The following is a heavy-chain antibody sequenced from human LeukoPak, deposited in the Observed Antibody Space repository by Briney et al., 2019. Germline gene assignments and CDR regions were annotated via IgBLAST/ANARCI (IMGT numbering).Heavy chain of an antibody. CDR1: GFTFSSYW. J-gene: IGHJ4*02. V-gene: IGHV3-74*01. D-gene: IGHD3-22*01. CDR2: INSDGSST. Sequence: GGSLRLSCAASGFTFSSYWMHWVRQAPGKGLVWVSRINSDGSSTSYADSVKGRFTISRDNAKNTLYLQMNSLRAEDTAVYYCARVGHYYDSSGYYCKIFDYWGQGTLVTVSS. CDR3: ARVGHYYDSSGYYCKIFDY.